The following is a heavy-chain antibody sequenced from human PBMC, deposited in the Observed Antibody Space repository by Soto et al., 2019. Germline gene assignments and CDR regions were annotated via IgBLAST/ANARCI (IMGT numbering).Heavy chain of an antibody. J-gene: IGHJ4*02. Sequence: GGSLRLSCTTSGFTFADHGMSWVRQAPGKGLDWLGFIRSGRYGATTEYAASVKGRFTVSRDDSKNIAYLQLNNLHTGDTGVYYCTRAPLRCSGGSCYSADSWGRGTQGTVSA. D-gene: IGHD2-15*01. CDR1: GFTFADHG. V-gene: IGHV3-49*04. CDR2: IRSGRYGATT. CDR3: TRAPLRCSGGSCYSADS.